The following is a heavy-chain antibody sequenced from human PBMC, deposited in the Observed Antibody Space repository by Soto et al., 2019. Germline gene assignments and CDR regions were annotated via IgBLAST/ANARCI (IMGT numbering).Heavy chain of an antibody. D-gene: IGHD6-6*01. CDR2: IIPIFGTA. J-gene: IGHJ5*02. Sequence: GASVKVSCKASGGTFSSYAISWVRQAPGQGLEWMGGIIPIFGTANYAQKFQGRVTITADESTSTAYMELSSLRSEDTAVYYCATSIAARPVDWFDPWGQGTLVTVSS. CDR1: GGTFSSYA. CDR3: ATSIAARPVDWFDP. V-gene: IGHV1-69*13.